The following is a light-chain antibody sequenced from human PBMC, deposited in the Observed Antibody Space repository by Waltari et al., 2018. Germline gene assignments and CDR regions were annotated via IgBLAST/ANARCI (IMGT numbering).Light chain of an antibody. CDR3: QQYGTPPWT. Sequence: EIVLTQSPGALSLSPGERATLSCQASQSITSYYVTWYQQKSGQAPRLLIYGASNRATGIPDRFSGSESGTDFTLSISRLEPEDFAVYYCQQYGTPPWTFGQGTKVEIK. CDR2: GAS. V-gene: IGKV3-20*01. CDR1: QSITSYY. J-gene: IGKJ1*01.